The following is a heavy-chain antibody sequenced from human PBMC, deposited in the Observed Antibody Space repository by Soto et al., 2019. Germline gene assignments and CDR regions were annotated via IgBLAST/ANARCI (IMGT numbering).Heavy chain of an antibody. V-gene: IGHV4-31*03. CDR3: ARGDPYYIENSGNFN. J-gene: IGHJ4*02. CDR2: IYYSGST. CDR1: GASISSGPYS. Sequence: SETLSLTCTVSGASISSGPYSWSWIRQHPGKGLEWIAYIYYSGSTYFNPSLKSRVTISLDTSKNQFSLNLTSVTAADTAVYYCARGDPYYIENSGNFNWGQGSLVTVSS. D-gene: IGHD3-22*01.